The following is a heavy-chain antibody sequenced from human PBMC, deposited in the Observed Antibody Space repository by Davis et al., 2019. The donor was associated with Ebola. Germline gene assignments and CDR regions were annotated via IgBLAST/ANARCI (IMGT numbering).Heavy chain of an antibody. V-gene: IGHV1-2*06. CDR1: GYTFAAHY. J-gene: IGHJ5*02. D-gene: IGHD1-26*01. CDR2: INPNFGGT. Sequence: ASVKVSCKASGYTFAAHYIHWVRQAPGQGFEWVGRINPNFGGTIYAQKFQGRVTMTIDTSINTAYMELDRLKSDDTALYYCARGHAYGRWDDRFDPWGQGTLVTVSS. CDR3: ARGHAYGRWDDRFDP.